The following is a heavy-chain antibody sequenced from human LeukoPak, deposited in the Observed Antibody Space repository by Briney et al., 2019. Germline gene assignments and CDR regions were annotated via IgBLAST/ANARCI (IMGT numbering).Heavy chain of an antibody. Sequence: SETLSLTCAVSGGSISSGGYSWSWIRQPPGKGLEWIGYIYHSGSTYYNPSLKSRVTISVDRSKNQFSLKPSSVTAADTAVYYCARSKRPHDYGDYTPLDYWGKGPLVTVSS. CDR2: IYHSGST. D-gene: IGHD4-17*01. CDR3: ARSKRPHDYGDYTPLDY. V-gene: IGHV4-30-2*01. CDR1: GGSISSGGYS. J-gene: IGHJ4*02.